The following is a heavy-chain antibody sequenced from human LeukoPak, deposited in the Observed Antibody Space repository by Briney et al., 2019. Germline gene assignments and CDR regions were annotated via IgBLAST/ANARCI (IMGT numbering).Heavy chain of an antibody. D-gene: IGHD2-2*01. Sequence: SETLSLTCAVYGGSFSGYYWSWIRQPPGKGLEWIGEINHSGSTNYNPSLKSRVTISVDTSKNQFSLKLSSVTAADTAVYYCARDTFRQYCSSTSCAYPPDYWGQGTLVTVSS. CDR3: ARDTFRQYCSSTSCAYPPDY. V-gene: IGHV4-34*01. J-gene: IGHJ4*02. CDR1: GGSFSGYY. CDR2: INHSGST.